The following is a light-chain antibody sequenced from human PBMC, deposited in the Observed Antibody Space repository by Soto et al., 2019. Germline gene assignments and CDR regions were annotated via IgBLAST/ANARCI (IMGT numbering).Light chain of an antibody. CDR3: QHSTSHPEP. Sequence: IHRTHSPSALSASLGDRVTITCGASQSISSWLAWYQQKPGKAPKLLIYKASSLESGVPSRFSGSGSGTGFTLTISSLQPDDFAPYYCQHSTSHPEPFGEGTKVAIK. V-gene: IGKV1-5*03. CDR2: KAS. CDR1: QSISSW. J-gene: IGKJ1*01.